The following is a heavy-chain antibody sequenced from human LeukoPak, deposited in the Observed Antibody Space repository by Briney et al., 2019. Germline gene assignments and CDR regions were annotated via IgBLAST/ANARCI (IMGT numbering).Heavy chain of an antibody. D-gene: IGHD1-26*01. CDR1: GGSFSGYY. CDR2: INHSGST. CDR3: ARGRRGLHYACGSYSQACGWFDP. J-gene: IGHJ5*02. V-gene: IGHV4-34*01. Sequence: KPSETLSLTCAVYGGSFSGYYWSWIRQPPGKGLEWIGEINHSGSTNYNPSLKSRVTISVDTSKNQFSLKLSSVTAADTAVYYCARGRRGLHYACGSYSQACGWFDPWGQGTLVTVSS.